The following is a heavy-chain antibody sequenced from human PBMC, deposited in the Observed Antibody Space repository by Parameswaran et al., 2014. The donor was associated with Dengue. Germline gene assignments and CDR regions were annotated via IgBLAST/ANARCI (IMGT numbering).Heavy chain of an antibody. CDR3: VRSDYYHYYGMDL. J-gene: IGHJ6*02. Sequence: VRQMPGKGLEWMGIIYPGDSNTIYSTSFQGQVTITADRSFSTAYLQWSSLRASDTATYYCVRSDYYHYYGMDLWGQGTTVTVSS. V-gene: IGHV5-51*01. CDR2: IYPGDSNT.